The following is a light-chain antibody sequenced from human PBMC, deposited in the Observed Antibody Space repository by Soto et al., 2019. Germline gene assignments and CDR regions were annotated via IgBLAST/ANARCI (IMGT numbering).Light chain of an antibody. V-gene: IGKV1-5*01. CDR1: QSVTGW. CDR2: DAS. Sequence: DIQMTQSPSTLSASVGDRVTITCRASQSVTGWLAWYQQKPGEAPKLLIYDASTLASGVPSRFSGSGSVTLFTLTISSLQPDDSAPYYCQQYHSYSPYTFGQGTKLEIK. CDR3: QQYHSYSPYT. J-gene: IGKJ2*01.